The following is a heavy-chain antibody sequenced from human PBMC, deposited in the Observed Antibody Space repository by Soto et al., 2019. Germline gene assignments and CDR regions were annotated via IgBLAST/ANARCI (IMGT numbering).Heavy chain of an antibody. D-gene: IGHD5-18*01. Sequence: PGGSLRLSCAASGFTVSSNYMSWVRQAPGKGLEWVSVIYSGGSTYYADSVKGRFTISRDNSKNTLYLQMNSLRAEDTAVYYCARDYSYGFFNYFDYWGQGTLVTVSS. V-gene: IGHV3-53*01. J-gene: IGHJ4*02. CDR1: GFTVSSNY. CDR2: IYSGGST. CDR3: ARDYSYGFFNYFDY.